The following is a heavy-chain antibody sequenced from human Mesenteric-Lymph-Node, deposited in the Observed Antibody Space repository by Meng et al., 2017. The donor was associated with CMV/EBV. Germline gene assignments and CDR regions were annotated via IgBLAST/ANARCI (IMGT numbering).Heavy chain of an antibody. V-gene: IGHV5-51*01. CDR3: TKLLSISWYSRPEPLAAMDV. D-gene: IGHD6-13*01. Sequence: GESLKISCTGSGYSFASYWIAWVRQMPGEGLEWMAIIYPADSDTRYSPSFQGRVTISADKSISTAYLQWSSLKASDTAMYYCTKLLSISWYSRPEPLAAMDVWGQGTTVTVSS. CDR2: IYPADSDT. CDR1: GYSFASYW. J-gene: IGHJ6*02.